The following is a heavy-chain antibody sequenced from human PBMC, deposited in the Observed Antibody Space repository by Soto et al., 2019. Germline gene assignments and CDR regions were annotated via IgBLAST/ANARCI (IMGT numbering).Heavy chain of an antibody. Sequence: QVQLQESGPGLVKPLETLSLTCSVSGGFISSYYWSWIRQPPGKGLEWIGNSYYTGSANYNPSLKSRVTMSVDTSKHQFSLKLSSVTAADTALYYCARGGYCTSTSCFYYYMDVWGKGTTVTVSS. V-gene: IGHV4-59*01. D-gene: IGHD2-2*01. CDR3: ARGGYCTSTSCFYYYMDV. CDR2: SYYTGSA. J-gene: IGHJ6*03. CDR1: GGFISSYY.